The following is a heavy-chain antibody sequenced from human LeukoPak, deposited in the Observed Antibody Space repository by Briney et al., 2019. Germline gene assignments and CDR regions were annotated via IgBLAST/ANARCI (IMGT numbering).Heavy chain of an antibody. CDR3: AKESIVAAGNVNYFDY. D-gene: IGHD6-13*01. Sequence: GGSLRLSCAASGFTFSSYEMNWVRQAPGKGLEWVSYISSSGSTIYYADSVKGRFTISRDNAKNSLYLQMNSLRAEDTAVYYSAKESIVAAGNVNYFDYWGQGTLVAVSS. CDR1: GFTFSSYE. V-gene: IGHV3-48*03. J-gene: IGHJ4*02. CDR2: ISSSGSTI.